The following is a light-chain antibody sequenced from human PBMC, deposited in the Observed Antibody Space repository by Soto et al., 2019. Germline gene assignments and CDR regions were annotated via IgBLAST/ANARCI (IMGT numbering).Light chain of an antibody. CDR1: QSISSC. CDR3: QQSYSTPYI. Sequence: DIQMTQSPSSLSASVGDRVTITCRASQSISSCLNWFQQKPGKAPKLLIYAASTLQSGVPPRFSGSGSGTDFTLTISSLQPEDFATYYCQQSYSTPYIFGQGTKLEIK. J-gene: IGKJ2*01. CDR2: AAS. V-gene: IGKV1-39*01.